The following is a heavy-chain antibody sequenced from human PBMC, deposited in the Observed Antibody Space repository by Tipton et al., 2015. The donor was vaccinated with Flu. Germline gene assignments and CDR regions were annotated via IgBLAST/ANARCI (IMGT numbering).Heavy chain of an antibody. CDR3: ARNRGGYMDV. CDR2: INPRGGGT. CDR1: GYIFTTYS. V-gene: IGHV1-46*01. J-gene: IGHJ6*02. D-gene: IGHD3-10*01. Sequence: QVQLVQSGAEVKKPGASVKVSCKASGYIFTTYSMHWVRQAPGQGLEWMGIINPRGGGTNDAQKFQGRVIMTRDTSTSTAYLELNTLKSEDTAVYYCARNRGGYMDVWGQGTMVTVSS.